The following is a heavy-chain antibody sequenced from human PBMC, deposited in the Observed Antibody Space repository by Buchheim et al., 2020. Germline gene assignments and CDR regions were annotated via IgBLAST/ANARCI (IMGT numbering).Heavy chain of an antibody. CDR2: IWYDGSNK. D-gene: IGHD3-22*01. CDR1: GFTFSSYG. V-gene: IGHV3-33*08. CDR3: ARAADYYDSSGYYPPDY. J-gene: IGHJ4*02. Sequence: VQLVESGGGLVKPGGSLRLSCAASGFTFSSYGMHWVRQAPGKGLEWVAVIWYDGSNKYYADSVKGRFTISRDNSKNTLYLQMNSLRAEDTAVYYCARAADYYDSSGYYPPDYWGQGTL.